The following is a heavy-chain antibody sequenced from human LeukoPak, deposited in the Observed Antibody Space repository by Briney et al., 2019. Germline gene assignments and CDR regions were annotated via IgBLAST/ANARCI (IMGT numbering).Heavy chain of an antibody. CDR1: GFTFSSYA. CDR3: ARDRYYYDSSCYYPDY. J-gene: IGHJ4*02. D-gene: IGHD3-22*01. V-gene: IGHV3-30-3*01. CDR2: ISYNASNK. Sequence: GGSLRLSCSGSGFTFSSYAMDWVRQAPGKGLEWVAVISYNASNKYYADSGKGRFTISRDNSKNTLDLQMNSMRVEDTAVYYCARDRYYYDSSCYYPDYWGQGTLVTVSS.